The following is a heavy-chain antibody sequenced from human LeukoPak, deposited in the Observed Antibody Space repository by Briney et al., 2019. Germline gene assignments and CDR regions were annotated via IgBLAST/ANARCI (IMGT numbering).Heavy chain of an antibody. J-gene: IGHJ4*02. V-gene: IGHV3-30*18. CDR2: ISYDGRNI. CDR1: GFPFNNYG. CDR3: AKGPLRGTAAAIDY. D-gene: IGHD2-2*01. Sequence: GSLRLSCAASGFPFNNYGMHWVRQAPGKGLEWVAVISYDGRNIHYPDSVKGRFTISRDISTDTLWLQMDSLRTEDTAVYYCAKGPLRGTAAAIDYWGQGTLVTVSS.